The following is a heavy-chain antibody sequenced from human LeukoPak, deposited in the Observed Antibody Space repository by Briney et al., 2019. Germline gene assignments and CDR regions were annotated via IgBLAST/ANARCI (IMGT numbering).Heavy chain of an antibody. J-gene: IGHJ4*02. D-gene: IGHD2-15*01. Sequence: GGSLRLSCAASGFTFSSSAMVWVRQAPGKGLEWVSSIATTSRHVYYADSVKGRFTISRDNAKNSLSLQMNSLRAEDTAVYYCARAYCSGGSCYEDYWGQGTLVTVSS. CDR1: GFTFSSSA. CDR3: ARAYCSGGSCYEDY. CDR2: IATTSRHV. V-gene: IGHV3-21*01.